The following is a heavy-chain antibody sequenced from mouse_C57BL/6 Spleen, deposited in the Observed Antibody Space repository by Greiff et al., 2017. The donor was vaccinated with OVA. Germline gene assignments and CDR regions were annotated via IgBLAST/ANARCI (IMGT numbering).Heavy chain of an antibody. J-gene: IGHJ2*01. V-gene: IGHV5-16*01. CDR3: ARAYYDYGFDY. D-gene: IGHD2-4*01. Sequence: DVQLQESEGGLVQPGSSMKLSCTASGFTFSDYYMAWVRQVPEKGLEWVANINYDGSSTYYLDSLKSRFIISRDNAKNILYLQMSSLKSEDTATYYCARAYYDYGFDYWGQGTTLTVSS. CDR1: GFTFSDYY. CDR2: INYDGSST.